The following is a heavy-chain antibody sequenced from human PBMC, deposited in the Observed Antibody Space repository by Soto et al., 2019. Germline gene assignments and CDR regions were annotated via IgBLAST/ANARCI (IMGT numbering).Heavy chain of an antibody. J-gene: IGHJ4*02. V-gene: IGHV2-5*02. Sequence: QITLKESGPTLVKPTQTLTLTCNFSGFSLATSGVGVGWIRQPPGKALEWLALIYWDDDQRFSPSLRSRLTITKDTSKTQVVLTMTNMDPADTATYYSARTLFVLTSYFDHWGQGTLVTVSS. CDR3: ARTLFVLTSYFDH. CDR1: GFSLATSGVG. CDR2: IYWDDDQ. D-gene: IGHD6-6*01.